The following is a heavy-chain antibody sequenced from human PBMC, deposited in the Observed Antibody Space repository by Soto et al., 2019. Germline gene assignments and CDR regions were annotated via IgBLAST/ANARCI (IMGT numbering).Heavy chain of an antibody. V-gene: IGHV3-11*01. CDR3: ARADGYKFYGDAFDI. Sequence: GGSLRLSCAASGFTLSDYYMSWIRQAPGKGLEWVSYISSSGSTIYYADSVKGRFTISRDNAKNSLYLQMNSLRAEDTAVYYCARADGYKFYGDAFDIWGQGTMVTVSS. CDR1: GFTLSDYY. CDR2: ISSSGSTI. D-gene: IGHD5-12*01. J-gene: IGHJ3*02.